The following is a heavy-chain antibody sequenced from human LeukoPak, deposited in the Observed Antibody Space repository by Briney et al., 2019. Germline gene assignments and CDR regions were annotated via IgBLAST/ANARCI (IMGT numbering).Heavy chain of an antibody. J-gene: IGHJ4*02. CDR1: GFTFSSYW. V-gene: IGHV3-7*01. CDR2: IKQDGSGK. CDR3: ARDGYYYYSSGYFDY. D-gene: IGHD3-22*01. Sequence: GGSLRLSCAASGFTFSSYWMSWVRQAPGKGLEWVANIKQDGSGKYYVDSVKGRFTISRDNAKNSLYLQMKSLRAEDTAVYYCARDGYYYYSSGYFDYWGQGTLVTVSS.